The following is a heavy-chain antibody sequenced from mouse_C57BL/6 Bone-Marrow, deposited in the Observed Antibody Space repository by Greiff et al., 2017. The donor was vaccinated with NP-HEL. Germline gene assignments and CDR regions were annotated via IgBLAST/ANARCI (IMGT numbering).Heavy chain of an antibody. J-gene: IGHJ4*01. CDR2: ISYDGSN. Sequence: EVKLQESGPGLVKPSQSLSLTCSVTGYSITSGYYWNWIRQFPGNKLEWMGYISYDGSNNYNPSLKNRISITRDPSKNQFFLKLNSVTTEDTATYYCARECITTVDAMDYWGQGTSVTVSS. V-gene: IGHV3-6*01. CDR1: GYSITSGYY. CDR3: ARECITTVDAMDY. D-gene: IGHD1-1*01.